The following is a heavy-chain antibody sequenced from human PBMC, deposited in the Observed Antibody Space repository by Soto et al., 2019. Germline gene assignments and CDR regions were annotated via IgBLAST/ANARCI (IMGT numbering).Heavy chain of an antibody. V-gene: IGHV4-59*01. D-gene: IGHD5-18*01. Sequence: SENLSLACTVYGVSIIPSYWSWVRHPPGKGLEWIGNIYYTGSTNNNPSLKSRVTISVDTSKNQFSLKLSSVTAADTATYYCARGVHGYSYGVHYWGQGALATVFS. CDR3: ARGVHGYSYGVHY. J-gene: IGHJ4*02. CDR1: GVSIIPSY. CDR2: IYYTGST.